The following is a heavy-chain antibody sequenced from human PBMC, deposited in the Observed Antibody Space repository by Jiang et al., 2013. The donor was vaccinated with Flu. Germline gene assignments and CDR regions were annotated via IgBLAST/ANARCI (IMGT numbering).Heavy chain of an antibody. D-gene: IGHD3-22*01. CDR2: ISGSGSTM. CDR1: GFIFSSYE. J-gene: IGHJ4*02. Sequence: GSLRLSCAASGFIFSSYEMNWVRQAPGKGLEWISYISGSGSTMYHADSVKGRFTISRDNAKHSLYLQMNSLRAEDTAVYYCARLYDSSSLDYWGQGTLVTVSS. V-gene: IGHV3-48*03. CDR3: ARLYDSSSLDY.